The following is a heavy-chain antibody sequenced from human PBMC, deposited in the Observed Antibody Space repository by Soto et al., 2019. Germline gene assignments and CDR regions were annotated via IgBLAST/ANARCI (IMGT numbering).Heavy chain of an antibody. CDR1: GFTFSDYW. CDR3: ATAQGLGLAYFDY. V-gene: IGHV3-11*01. Sequence: PGGSLRLSCAASGFTFSDYWMTWIRQAPGKGLEWVSYISGSGGDKYYADSVKGRFTISRDNAKNSVHLQMDSLRAEDTAIYYCATAQGLGLAYFDYWGHGTLVTVSS. CDR2: ISGSGGDK. J-gene: IGHJ4*01. D-gene: IGHD3-16*01.